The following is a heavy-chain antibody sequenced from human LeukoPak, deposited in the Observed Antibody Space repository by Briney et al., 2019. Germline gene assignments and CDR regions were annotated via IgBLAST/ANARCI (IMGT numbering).Heavy chain of an antibody. Sequence: GASVKVSCKASGYTLTSYYMHWVRQAPGQGLEWMGIINPSGGSTSYAQKFQGRVTMTRDTSTSTVYMELSSLRSEDTAVYYCARAGLLWFGELLDAFDIWGQGTMVTVSS. V-gene: IGHV1-46*01. D-gene: IGHD3-10*01. CDR1: GYTLTSYY. J-gene: IGHJ3*02. CDR3: ARAGLLWFGELLDAFDI. CDR2: INPSGGST.